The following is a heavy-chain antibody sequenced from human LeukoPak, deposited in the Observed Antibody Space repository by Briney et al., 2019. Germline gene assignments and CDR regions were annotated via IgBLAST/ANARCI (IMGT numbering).Heavy chain of an antibody. D-gene: IGHD3-10*01. CDR2: ISAYNGNT. Sequence: ASVKVSCKASGYTFTSYGISWARQAPGQGLEWTGWISAYNGNTNYAQKLQGRVTMTTDTSTSTAYMELRSLRSDDTAVYYCARPLNYYGSGRSDAFDIWGQGTMVTVSS. CDR3: ARPLNYYGSGRSDAFDI. J-gene: IGHJ3*02. V-gene: IGHV1-18*01. CDR1: GYTFTSYG.